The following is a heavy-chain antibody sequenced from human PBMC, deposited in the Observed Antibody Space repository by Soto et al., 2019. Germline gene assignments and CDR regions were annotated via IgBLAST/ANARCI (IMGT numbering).Heavy chain of an antibody. J-gene: IGHJ4*02. CDR1: GYTFTSNG. CDR2: ISAHNGNT. CDR3: ARGRYGDY. D-gene: IGHD1-1*01. Sequence: ASVKVSCKASGYTFTSNGITWVRQAPGQGLEWMGWISAHNGNTDYAQKLQGRVIVTRDTSTSTAYMELRSLISDDTAVYYCARGRYGDYWGQGALATSPQ. V-gene: IGHV1-18*01.